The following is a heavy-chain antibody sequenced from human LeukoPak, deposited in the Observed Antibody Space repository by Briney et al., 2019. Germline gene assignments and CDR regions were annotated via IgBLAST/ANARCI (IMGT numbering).Heavy chain of an antibody. J-gene: IGHJ6*03. CDR3: ARDRQVWFGELPKDYYYYYMDV. CDR1: GFTFSRYW. CDR2: IDTDGSHT. D-gene: IGHD3-10*01. Sequence: PGGALRVSCAASGFTFSRYWMHWVRQAPGTGLVWVSRIDTDGSHTYYADSVKGRFTISRDNAKNSLYLQMNSLRAEDTAVYYCARDRQVWFGELPKDYYYYYMDVWGKGTTVTISS. V-gene: IGHV3-74*01.